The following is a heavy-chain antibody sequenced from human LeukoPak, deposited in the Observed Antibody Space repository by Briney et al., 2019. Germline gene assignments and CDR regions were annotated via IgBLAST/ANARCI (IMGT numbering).Heavy chain of an antibody. D-gene: IGHD1-26*01. J-gene: IGHJ4*02. CDR3: ARDLIVGTTYFDY. V-gene: IGHV3-7*01. CDR1: GFTFSSYW. CDR2: IKQDGSAK. Sequence: GGSLRLSCAASGFTFSSYWMSWVRLAPGKGLEWVANIKQDGSAKFYVESVKGRFTISRDNAKNSLFLQMNSLRAEDTAVYYCARDLIVGTTYFDYWGQGTLVTVSS.